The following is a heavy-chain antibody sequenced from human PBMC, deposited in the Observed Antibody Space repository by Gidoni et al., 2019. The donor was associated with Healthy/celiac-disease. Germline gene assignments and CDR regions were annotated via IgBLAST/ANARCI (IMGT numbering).Heavy chain of an antibody. CDR3: ASTGYSSGWYEGRVFDY. Sequence: QVQLVQSGAEVKKPGSSVKVSCKASGGTFSSYAIIWGRQAPGQGLEWMGGIIPIFGTANYAQKFQGRVTITADKSTSTAYMELSSLRSEDTAVYYCASTGYSSGWYEGRVFDYWGQGTLVTVSS. J-gene: IGHJ4*02. D-gene: IGHD6-19*01. CDR1: GGTFSSYA. V-gene: IGHV1-69*06. CDR2: IIPIFGTA.